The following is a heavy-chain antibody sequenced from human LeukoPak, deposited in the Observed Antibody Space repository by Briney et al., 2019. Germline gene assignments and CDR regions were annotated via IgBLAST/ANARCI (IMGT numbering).Heavy chain of an antibody. Sequence: PGGSLRLSCAASGFTFSSYAMHWVRQAPGKGLEYVSAISSNGGSTYYANSVKGRFTISRDNAKNSLYLQMNSLRAEDTAVYYCVREYCSGGACYNDYWGQGTLVTVSS. D-gene: IGHD2-15*01. V-gene: IGHV3-64*01. CDR3: VREYCSGGACYNDY. J-gene: IGHJ4*02. CDR2: ISSNGGST. CDR1: GFTFSSYA.